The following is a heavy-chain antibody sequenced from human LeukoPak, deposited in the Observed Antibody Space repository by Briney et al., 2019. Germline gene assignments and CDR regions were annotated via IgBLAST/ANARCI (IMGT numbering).Heavy chain of an antibody. CDR2: IYYSGST. J-gene: IGHJ4*02. CDR1: GGSVSSGNYY. Sequence: KPSETLSLTCTVSGGSVSSGNYYWNWIRQPPGKGLEWIGYIYYSGSTNYNPSLKSRVTIPVDTSKDQFSLKLSSVTAADTAVYYCARVAAAGAFFGYWGQGTLVTVSS. CDR3: ARVAAAGAFFGY. V-gene: IGHV4-61*01. D-gene: IGHD6-13*01.